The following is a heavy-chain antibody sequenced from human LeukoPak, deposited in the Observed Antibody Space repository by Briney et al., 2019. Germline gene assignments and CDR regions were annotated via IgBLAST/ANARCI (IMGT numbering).Heavy chain of an antibody. CDR1: GFTFSSYA. D-gene: IGHD2-2*01. J-gene: IGHJ6*02. Sequence: PGGSLRLSCAASGFTFSSYAMHWVRQAPGKGLEWVAVISYDGSNKYYADSVKGRFTISRDNSKNTLYLQMNSLRAEDTAVYYCARDDIVVVPAAIVYYYYYGMDVWGQGTTVTVSS. V-gene: IGHV3-30-3*01. CDR3: ARDDIVVVPAAIVYYYYYGMDV. CDR2: ISYDGSNK.